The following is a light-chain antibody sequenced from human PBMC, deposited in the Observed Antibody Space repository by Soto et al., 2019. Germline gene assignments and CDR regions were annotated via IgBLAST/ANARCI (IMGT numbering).Light chain of an antibody. Sequence: EIVLTQSPGTLSLSPGERATLSCRASQSVSSSYLAWYQQKPGQAPRLLIYGASSRATGIPDRFSGSGSGTDFTLTISRLEPEDFAVYYCQQCCVSPWTFGQGTKVEIK. CDR2: GAS. V-gene: IGKV3-20*01. J-gene: IGKJ1*01. CDR3: QQCCVSPWT. CDR1: QSVSSSY.